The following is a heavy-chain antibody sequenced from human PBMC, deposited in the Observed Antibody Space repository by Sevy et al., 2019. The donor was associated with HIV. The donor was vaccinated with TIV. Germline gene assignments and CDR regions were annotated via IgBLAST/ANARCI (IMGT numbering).Heavy chain of an antibody. J-gene: IGHJ6*03. CDR3: ARGRGCSSTSCTYYYYYYMDV. Sequence: GGSLRLSCAASGFTFSDYYMSWIRQAPGKGLEWVSYISSSSSYTNYADSVKGRYTISRDNAKNSLYLQMNSLRAEETAVYYCARGRGCSSTSCTYYYYYYMDVWGKGTTVTVSS. V-gene: IGHV3-11*05. CDR2: ISSSSSYT. CDR1: GFTFSDYY. D-gene: IGHD2-2*01.